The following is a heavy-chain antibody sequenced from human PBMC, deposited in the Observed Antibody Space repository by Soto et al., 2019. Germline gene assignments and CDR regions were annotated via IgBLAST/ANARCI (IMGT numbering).Heavy chain of an antibody. Sequence: GASVKVSCKASGYTFTSYAMHWVRQAPGQRLEWMGWINAGNGNTKYSQKFQGRVTITRDTSASTAYMELSSLRSEDTAVYYCASAGRYYDFWSVYYIDDWGQGTLVTV. CDR1: GYTFTSYA. D-gene: IGHD3-3*01. CDR3: ASAGRYYDFWSVYYIDD. CDR2: INAGNGNT. V-gene: IGHV1-3*01. J-gene: IGHJ4*02.